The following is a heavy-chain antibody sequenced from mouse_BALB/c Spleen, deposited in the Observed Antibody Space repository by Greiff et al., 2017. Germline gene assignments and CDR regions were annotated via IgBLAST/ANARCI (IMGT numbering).Heavy chain of an antibody. CDR3: ARGDGYPAWFAY. CDR2: INPSTGYT. V-gene: IGHV1-7*01. J-gene: IGHJ3*01. CDR1: GYTFTSYW. D-gene: IGHD1-2*01. Sequence: QVQLQQSGAELVKPGASVKLSCKASGYTFTSYWMHWVKQRPGQGLEWIGYINPSTGYTEYNQKFKDKATLTADKSSSTAYMQLSSLTSEDSAVYYCARGDGYPAWFAYWGQGTLVTVSA.